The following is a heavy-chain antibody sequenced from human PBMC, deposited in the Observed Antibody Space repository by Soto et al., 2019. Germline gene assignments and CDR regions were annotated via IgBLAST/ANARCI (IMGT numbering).Heavy chain of an antibody. D-gene: IGHD3-22*01. CDR2: INAGNGNT. V-gene: IGHV1-3*05. J-gene: IGHJ4*02. CDR1: GYTFTSYA. CDR3: ARGFVDSSGYFYY. Sequence: QVQLVQSGAEEKKPGASVKVSCKASGYTFTSYAMHWVRQAPGQRLEWMGWINAGNGNTKYSQKFQGRVTITRDTSASTAYMELSSLRSEATAVYYCARGFVDSSGYFYYWGQGTLVTVSS.